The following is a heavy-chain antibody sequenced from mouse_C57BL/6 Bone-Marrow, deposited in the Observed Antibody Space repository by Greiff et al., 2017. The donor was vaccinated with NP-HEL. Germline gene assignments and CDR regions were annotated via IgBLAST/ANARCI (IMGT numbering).Heavy chain of an antibody. CDR3: ALLLLRYGFDY. J-gene: IGHJ2*01. D-gene: IGHD1-1*01. CDR2: IDPNSGGT. V-gene: IGHV1-72*01. CDR1: GYTFTSYW. Sequence: QVQLHQPGAELVKPGASVTLSCKASGYTFTSYWMHWVKQRPGRGLEWIGRIDPNSGGTKYNEKFKSKATLTVDKPSSTAYMQLSSLTSEDSAVYYCALLLLRYGFDYWGQGTTLTVSS.